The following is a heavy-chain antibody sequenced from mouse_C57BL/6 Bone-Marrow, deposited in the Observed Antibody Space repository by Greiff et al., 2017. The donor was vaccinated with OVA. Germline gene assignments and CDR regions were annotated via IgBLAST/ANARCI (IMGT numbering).Heavy chain of an antibody. CDR3: AGSRPFNYYAMDY. Sequence: QVQLQQSGAELARPGASVKLSCKASGYTFTSYGISWVKQRTGQGLEWIGEIYPRSGNTYYNEKFKGKATLTADKPSSTAYMQLSSLTSEDSAVYFVAGSRPFNYYAMDYWGQGTSVTVSS. CDR1: GYTFTSYG. CDR2: IYPRSGNT. J-gene: IGHJ4*01. V-gene: IGHV1-81*01.